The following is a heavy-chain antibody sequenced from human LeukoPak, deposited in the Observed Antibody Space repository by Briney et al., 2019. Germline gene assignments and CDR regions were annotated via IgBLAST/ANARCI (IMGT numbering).Heavy chain of an antibody. Sequence: SETLSLTCTVSGGSISSYYWSWIRQPPGKGLEWIGYIYYSGSTNYNPSLKSRVTISVDTSKNQFSLKLSSVTAADTAVYYCAREGFFDGMDVWGQGTTVTVSS. V-gene: IGHV4-59*01. CDR1: GGSISSYY. CDR3: AREGFFDGMDV. J-gene: IGHJ6*02. CDR2: IYYSGST.